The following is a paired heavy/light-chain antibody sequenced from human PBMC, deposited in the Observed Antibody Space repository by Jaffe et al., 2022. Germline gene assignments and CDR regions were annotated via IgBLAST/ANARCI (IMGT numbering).Heavy chain of an antibody. CDR1: GGSFSGYY. CDR3: ARMGYRGIAARRDYYYMDV. J-gene: IGHJ6*03. V-gene: IGHV4-34*01. Sequence: QVQLQQWGAGLLKPSETLSLTCAVYGGSFSGYYWSWIRQPPGKGLEWIGEINHSGSTNYNPSLKSRVTISVDTSKNQFSLKLSSVTAADTAVYYCARMGYRGIAARRDYYYMDVWGKGTTVTVSS. CDR2: INHSGST. D-gene: IGHD6-6*01.
Light chain of an antibody. V-gene: IGLV2-23*01. CDR3: CSYAGSSTSYV. J-gene: IGLJ1*01. CDR1: SSDVGSYNL. Sequence: QSALTQPASVSGSPGQSITISCTGTSSDVGSYNLVSWYQQHPGKAPKLMIYEGSKRPSGVSNRFSGSKSGNTASLTISGLQAEDEADYYCCSYAGSSTSYVFGTGTKVTVL. CDR2: EGS.